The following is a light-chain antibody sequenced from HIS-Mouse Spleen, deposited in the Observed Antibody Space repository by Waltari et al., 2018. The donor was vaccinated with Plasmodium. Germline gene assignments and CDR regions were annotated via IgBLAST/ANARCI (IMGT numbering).Light chain of an antibody. CDR2: EDS. Sequence: SYELTQPPSVSVSPGQTARITCSGDALPKKYASLYQQKSGQASVLVIYEDSKRPSGIPERFSGSSSGTMATLTISGAQVEDEADYYCYSTDSSGNHRVFGGGTKLTVL. J-gene: IGLJ3*02. CDR3: YSTDSSGNHRV. V-gene: IGLV3-10*01. CDR1: ALPKKY.